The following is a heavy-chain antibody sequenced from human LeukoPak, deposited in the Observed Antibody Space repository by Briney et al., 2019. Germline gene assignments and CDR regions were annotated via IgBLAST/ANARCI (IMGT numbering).Heavy chain of an antibody. D-gene: IGHD2/OR15-2a*01. V-gene: IGHV5-51*01. CDR2: LYPIDFDK. CDR3: VRQKIVPGTSQLRTFDA. CDR1: GYKFTSYW. Sequence: AGESLKISCKASGYKFTSYWIAWVRQKPGHGLEWMGSLYPIDFDKTYSPSFQGQVTMSADRSINTAYLQWSSLKASDTAMYYCVRQKIVPGTSQLRTFDAWGLGTLVSVSS. J-gene: IGHJ4*02.